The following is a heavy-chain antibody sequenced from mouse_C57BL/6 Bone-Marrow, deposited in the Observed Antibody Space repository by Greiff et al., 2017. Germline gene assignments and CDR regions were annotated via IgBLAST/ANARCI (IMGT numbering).Heavy chain of an antibody. Sequence: VQLQQSGAELVRPGASVKLSCTASGFNITDYYMHWVKQRPEQGLEWIGRIDPEDGDTEYTPKFQGKATLTADTSSNTAYLQLSSLTSEDTAVYYCTFDYGCYGTLNDVWGTGTTVTVSS. CDR2: IDPEDGDT. V-gene: IGHV14-1*01. CDR3: TFDYGCYGTLNDV. CDR1: GFNITDYY. D-gene: IGHD2-2*01. J-gene: IGHJ1*03.